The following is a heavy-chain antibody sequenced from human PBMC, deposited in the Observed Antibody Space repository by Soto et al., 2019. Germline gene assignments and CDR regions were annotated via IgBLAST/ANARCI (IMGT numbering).Heavy chain of an antibody. Sequence: GGSLRLSCAASGFTFSSYGMHWVRQAPGKGLEWVAVIWYDGSNKYYADSVKGRFTISRDNSKNTLYLQMNSLRAEDTAVYYCARADRYSGSRRRVLFDYWGQGTLVTVSS. V-gene: IGHV3-33*01. J-gene: IGHJ4*02. CDR3: ARADRYSGSRRRVLFDY. CDR1: GFTFSSYG. CDR2: IWYDGSNK. D-gene: IGHD1-26*01.